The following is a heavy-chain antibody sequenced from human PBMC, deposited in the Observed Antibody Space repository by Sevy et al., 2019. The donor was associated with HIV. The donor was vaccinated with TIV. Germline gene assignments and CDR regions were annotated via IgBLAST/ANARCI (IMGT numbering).Heavy chain of an antibody. CDR3: ARHPSGIPMLVVPLGWFDP. Sequence: SETLSLTCIVSGGSVSSNNYYWGWIRQSPGKGLEWIGSIFYTGKTQYSSSLKSRVTFSVDTSTNQFSLKLNSVTAADTAVYYCARHPSGIPMLVVPLGWFDPWGQGILVTVSS. D-gene: IGHD3-22*01. CDR2: IFYTGKT. CDR1: GGSVSSNNYY. J-gene: IGHJ5*02. V-gene: IGHV4-39*01.